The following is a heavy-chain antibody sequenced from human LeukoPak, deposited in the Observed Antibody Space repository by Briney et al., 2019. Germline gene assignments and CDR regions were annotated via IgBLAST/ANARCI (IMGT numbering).Heavy chain of an antibody. CDR2: TSGSGASA. CDR1: GFTFSSYA. Sequence: GGSLRLSCAASGFTFSSYAMSWVRQAPGKGLEWVSATSGSGASAYYADSAKGRFTISRDNSKNTLYLQMSSLRVEDTAVYYCAKDRPRPSAEPTNSDYWGEGTLVAVSS. D-gene: IGHD1-14*01. J-gene: IGHJ4*02. CDR3: AKDRPRPSAEPTNSDY. V-gene: IGHV3-23*01.